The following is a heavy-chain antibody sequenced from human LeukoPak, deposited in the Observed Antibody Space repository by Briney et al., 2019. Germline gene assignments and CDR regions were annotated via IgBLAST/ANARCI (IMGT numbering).Heavy chain of an antibody. CDR3: ARDQGYSYGSWYYYYYGMDV. CDR1: GFTFSTYS. D-gene: IGHD5-18*01. CDR2: ISSSGSTI. Sequence: GGSLRLSCAASGFTFSTYSMNWVRQAPGEGLEWVSYISSSGSTIYYADSVKGRFTISRDNAKNSLYLQMNSLRAEDTAVYYCARDQGYSYGSWYYYYYGMDVWGQGTTVTVSS. J-gene: IGHJ6*02. V-gene: IGHV3-48*04.